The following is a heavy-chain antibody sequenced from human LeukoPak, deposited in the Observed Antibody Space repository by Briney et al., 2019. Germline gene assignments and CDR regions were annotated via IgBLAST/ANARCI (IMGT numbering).Heavy chain of an antibody. Sequence: SETLSLTCVVSGGSVSTNNWWTWVRQAPGKGLEWIGEVYHSGLTNYSPSLKSRVTMSIDKSKNIFSLNLTSVTAADTALYYCARGYCTGGNCYSFGYWGQGTLVTVSS. CDR3: ARGYCTGGNCYSFGY. J-gene: IGHJ4*02. CDR1: GGSVSTNNW. V-gene: IGHV4/OR15-8*02. CDR2: VYHSGLT. D-gene: IGHD2-8*02.